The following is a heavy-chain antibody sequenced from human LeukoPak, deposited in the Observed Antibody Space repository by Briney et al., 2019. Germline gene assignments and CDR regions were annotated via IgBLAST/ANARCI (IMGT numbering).Heavy chain of an antibody. CDR3: ARHHYFYDFSTLHAAFGI. CDR1: GDSISRYS. J-gene: IGHJ3*02. V-gene: IGHV4-59*08. Sequence: SETLCLSCTVYGDSISRYSWSWLRQHPGKGLEWIGYIHSNGRTNYNPSLKSRVTMSLDTSKNQFSLNLSSVTAAATAVYYCARHHYFYDFSTLHAAFGILGQGTMVTVSS. D-gene: IGHD3-22*01. CDR2: IHSNGRT.